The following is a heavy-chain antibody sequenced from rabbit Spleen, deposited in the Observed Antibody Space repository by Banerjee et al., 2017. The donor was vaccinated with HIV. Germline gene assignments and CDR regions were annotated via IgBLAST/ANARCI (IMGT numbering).Heavy chain of an antibody. J-gene: IGHJ4*01. D-gene: IGHD7-1*01. V-gene: IGHV1S40*01. CDR2: IAGSSGST. Sequence: QSLEESGGDLVKPGASLTLTCTASGFSSSSSDYMCWVRQAPGKGLEWISCIAGSSGSTYYASWAKGRFTITRSTSLNTVTLQMTSLTAADTAIYFCARGYDGSSDYFNLWGPGTLVTVS. CDR3: ARGYDGSSDYFNL. CDR1: GFSSSSSDY.